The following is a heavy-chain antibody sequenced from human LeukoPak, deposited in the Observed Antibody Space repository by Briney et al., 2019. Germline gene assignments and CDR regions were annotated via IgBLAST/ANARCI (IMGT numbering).Heavy chain of an antibody. D-gene: IGHD6-6*01. J-gene: IGHJ4*02. CDR2: LNPNSGGT. Sequence: ASVKVSCKASGYTFTGYYMHWVRQAPGQGLEWMGWLNPNSGGTNYAQKFQGRVTMTRDTSISTAYMELSRLRSDDTAVYYCARRGIAARSLDYWGQGTLVTVSS. CDR1: GYTFTGYY. V-gene: IGHV1-2*02. CDR3: ARRGIAARSLDY.